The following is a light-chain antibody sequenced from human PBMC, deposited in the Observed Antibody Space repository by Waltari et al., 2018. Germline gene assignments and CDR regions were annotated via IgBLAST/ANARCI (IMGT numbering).Light chain of an antibody. CDR2: DVT. J-gene: IGLJ1*01. V-gene: IGLV2-14*01. CDR1: NSDVGGYNY. Sequence: QSALTQPAFVSGSPGQSITIFCIGTNSDVGGYNYVSWYQQHPGKAPKPMIYDVTKRPSGVSKRFSGSKSGNTASLTISGLQAEDEADYYCNSYRNINTYVFGTGTKVTVL. CDR3: NSYRNINTYV.